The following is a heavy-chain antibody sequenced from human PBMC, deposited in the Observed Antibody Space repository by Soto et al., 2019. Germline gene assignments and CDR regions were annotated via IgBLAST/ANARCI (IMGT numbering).Heavy chain of an antibody. CDR2: INPDSGDT. Sequence: ASVKVSCKASGYVSNVHYIHWMRQAPGQGLEWMGWINPDSGDTKFAQKFQGLVTMTRDTSISTVYMELRRLISDDTAVYYCARMCSISTCLCDAHDIWGQ. V-gene: IGHV1-2*04. D-gene: IGHD2-2*01. CDR1: GYVSNVHY. J-gene: IGHJ3*02. CDR3: ARMCSISTCLCDAHDI.